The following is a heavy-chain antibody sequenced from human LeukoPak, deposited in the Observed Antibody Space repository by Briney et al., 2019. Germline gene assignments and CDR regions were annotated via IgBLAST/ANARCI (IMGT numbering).Heavy chain of an antibody. CDR3: ARVSPLWSGYYFDY. J-gene: IGHJ4*02. CDR2: IYSGGST. Sequence: GGSLRLSCAASGFTVSSNYMSWVRQAPGKGLEWVSVIYSGGSTYYADSVKGRFTISRDNSKNTLYLQMNSLRAEDTAVYYCARVSPLWSGYYFDYWGQGTLVTASS. V-gene: IGHV3-66*01. CDR1: GFTVSSNY. D-gene: IGHD3-3*01.